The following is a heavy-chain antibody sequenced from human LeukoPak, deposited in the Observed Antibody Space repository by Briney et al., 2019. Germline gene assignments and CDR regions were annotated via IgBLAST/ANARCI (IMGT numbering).Heavy chain of an antibody. CDR2: ISSGGST. Sequence: GGSLRLSCAASGFTFSSYNMNWVRQAPGKGLEWVSSISSGGSTYYADSVKGRFTISRDNSKNTLYLQMNSLRAEDTAVYYCAREGPVVVVPAAPGLDYWGQGTLVTVSS. J-gene: IGHJ4*02. D-gene: IGHD2-2*01. V-gene: IGHV3-23*01. CDR3: AREGPVVVVPAAPGLDY. CDR1: GFTFSSYN.